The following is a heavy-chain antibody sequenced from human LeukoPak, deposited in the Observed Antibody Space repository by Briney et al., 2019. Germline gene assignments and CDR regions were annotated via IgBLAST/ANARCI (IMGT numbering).Heavy chain of an antibody. V-gene: IGHV3-53*01. Sequence: GGSLRLSCATSGFTFRNDWVTWVRQAQGKGLEWVSILYSGDTTYYSDSVKGRFTVSRDSSKNTLYLHINSLRAEDTAVYYCARVGDHYHWYLDLWGRGALVTASS. CDR2: LYSGDTT. CDR1: GFTFRNDW. D-gene: IGHD3-10*01. J-gene: IGHJ2*01. CDR3: ARVGDHYHWYLDL.